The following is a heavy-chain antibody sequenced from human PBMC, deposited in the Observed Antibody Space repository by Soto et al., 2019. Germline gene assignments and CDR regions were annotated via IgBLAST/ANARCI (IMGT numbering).Heavy chain of an antibody. Sequence: PGGSLRLSCAASGFTFSSYGMHWVRQAPGKGLEWVAVISYDGSNKYYADSVKGRFTISRDNSKNTLYLQMNSLRAEDTAVYYCAKENVIYCSGGSCYSGPGPFDYYYYGMDVWGQGTTVTVSS. CDR1: GFTFSSYG. J-gene: IGHJ6*02. CDR3: AKENVIYCSGGSCYSGPGPFDYYYYGMDV. CDR2: ISYDGSNK. V-gene: IGHV3-30*18. D-gene: IGHD2-15*01.